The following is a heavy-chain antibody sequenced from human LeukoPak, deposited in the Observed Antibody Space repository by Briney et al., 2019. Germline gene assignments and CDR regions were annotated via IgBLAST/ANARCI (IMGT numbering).Heavy chain of an antibody. Sequence: SETLSLTCAVSGYSISSGYYWGWIRQPPGKGLEWIGSFYHSGSTYYNPSLKSRVTISVDTSKNQFSLKLSSVTAADTAVYYCARRLGTWGQGTLVTVSS. CDR3: ARRLGT. D-gene: IGHD1-7*01. CDR1: GYSISSGYY. CDR2: FYHSGST. J-gene: IGHJ4*02. V-gene: IGHV4-38-2*01.